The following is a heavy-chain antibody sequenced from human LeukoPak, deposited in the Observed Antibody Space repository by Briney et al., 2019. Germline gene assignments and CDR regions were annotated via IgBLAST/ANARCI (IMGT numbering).Heavy chain of an antibody. D-gene: IGHD6-19*01. CDR2: ITGSGAFT. J-gene: IGHJ5*02. CDR3: ARVAGWHWFDP. CDR1: GITFIKYS. Sequence: GGSLRLSCAASGITFIKYSMTWVRQAPGKGLEWVSAITGSGAFTDYADSVKGRFTISRDNSKNTVYLQMNNMRVDDTAVYYCARVAGWHWFDPWGQGTLVTVSS. V-gene: IGHV3-23*01.